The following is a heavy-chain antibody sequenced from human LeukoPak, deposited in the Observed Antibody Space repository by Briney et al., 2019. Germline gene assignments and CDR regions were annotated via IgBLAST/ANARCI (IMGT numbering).Heavy chain of an antibody. CDR2: ISAYNGNT. CDR3: QMYYDFWSGYYGTDY. CDR1: GYTFTSYG. V-gene: IGHV1-18*01. D-gene: IGHD3-3*01. J-gene: IGHJ4*02. Sequence: ASVKVSCKASGYTFTSYGISWVRQAPGQGLERMGWISAYNGNTNYAQELQGRVTMTTDTSTSTAYMELRSLSSDDTAVYYCQMYYDFWSGYYGTDYWGQGTLVTVSS.